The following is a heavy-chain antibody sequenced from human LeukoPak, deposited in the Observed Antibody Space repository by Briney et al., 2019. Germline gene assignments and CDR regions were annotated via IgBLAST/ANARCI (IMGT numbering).Heavy chain of an antibody. CDR2: IKSKTDGGTT. Sequence: KPGGSLRLSCAASGFTFSNAWMSWVRQTPGKGLEWVGRIKSKTDGGTTDYAAPVKGRFLISRDDSKNTLFLQMNSLKTEDTAVYYCTTGPFYFGSGTYFSDCWGQGTLVTVSS. CDR1: GFTFSNAW. J-gene: IGHJ4*02. V-gene: IGHV3-15*01. D-gene: IGHD3-10*01. CDR3: TTGPFYFGSGTYFSDC.